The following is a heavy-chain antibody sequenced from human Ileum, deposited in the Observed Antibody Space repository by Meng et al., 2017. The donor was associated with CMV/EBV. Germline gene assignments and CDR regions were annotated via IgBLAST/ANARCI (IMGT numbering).Heavy chain of an antibody. J-gene: IGHJ5*02. CDR2: INPNSGVT. D-gene: IGHD6-19*01. CDR3: ARDFNSLAVTAANWFDP. V-gene: IGHV1-2*02. CDR1: GYIFTGYY. Sequence: VRRVQAGAEGHQPGASVKSSCKTSGYIFTGYYMHWVRQAPGQSPEWMGWINPNSGVTNYPQKFEDRVTITRDTSFSTAYMELSRLTSDDTAVYYCARDFNSLAVTAANWFDPWGQGTLVTVSS.